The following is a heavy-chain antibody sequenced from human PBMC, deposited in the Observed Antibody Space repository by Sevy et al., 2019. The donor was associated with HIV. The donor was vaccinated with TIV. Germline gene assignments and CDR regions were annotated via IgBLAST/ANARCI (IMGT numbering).Heavy chain of an antibody. CDR2: VKEDGSDK. V-gene: IGHV3-7*01. CDR3: VRDGLASATDFDY. Sequence: GGSLRLSCEVSGFTFSNYWMTWVRQAPAKGLEWVANVKEDGSDKYYGDSVKGRFSLSRDNATNSLYLQMDSLRAEDTAVYYCVRDGLASATDFDYWGQGTLVTVSS. J-gene: IGHJ4*02. CDR1: GFTFSNYW. D-gene: IGHD2-15*01.